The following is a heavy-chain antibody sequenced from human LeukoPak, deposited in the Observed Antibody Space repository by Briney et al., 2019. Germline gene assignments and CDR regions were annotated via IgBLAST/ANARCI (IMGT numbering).Heavy chain of an antibody. CDR3: VRAEYSSSPLDY. D-gene: IGHD6-13*01. J-gene: IGHJ4*02. Sequence: PGRSLRLSCAASGFSFSSYGMHWVRQAPGKRLEWVTFIWYDGSNKYYVDSVKGRFTISRDNSKDTLYLQMNSLRAEDTAVYYCVRAEYSSSPLDYWGQGTLVTVSS. CDR1: GFSFSSYG. CDR2: IWYDGSNK. V-gene: IGHV3-33*01.